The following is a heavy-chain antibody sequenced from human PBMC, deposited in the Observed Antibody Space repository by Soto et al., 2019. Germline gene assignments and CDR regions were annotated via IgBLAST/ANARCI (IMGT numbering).Heavy chain of an antibody. J-gene: IGHJ4*02. CDR2: ICYGGIT. V-gene: IGHV4-39*01. CDR1: GGSISSSNFC. CDR3: ARVRLGGSSSKRYDH. Sequence: QLQMQESGPGLVKPSETLSLTCSVSGGSISSSNFCWGWIRRPPGKGLEWFGSICYGGITYYNPSLRSRGTISVDSSKNQFSLKLTSVTAADTAIYYCARVRLGGSSSKRYDHWGQGALVIVSS. D-gene: IGHD3-16*01.